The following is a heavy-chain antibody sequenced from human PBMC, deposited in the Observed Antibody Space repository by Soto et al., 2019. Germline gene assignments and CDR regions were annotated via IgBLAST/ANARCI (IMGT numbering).Heavy chain of an antibody. CDR1: GGTFSSYA. D-gene: IGHD3-3*01. Sequence: SVKVSCKAPGGTFSSYAISWVRQAPGQGLEWMGGIIPIFGTANYAQKFQGRVTITADESTSTAYMELSSLRSEDTAVYYCARPTIFGVVKAAYYYYGMDVWGQGTTVTVSS. CDR2: IIPIFGTA. V-gene: IGHV1-69*13. J-gene: IGHJ6*02. CDR3: ARPTIFGVVKAAYYYYGMDV.